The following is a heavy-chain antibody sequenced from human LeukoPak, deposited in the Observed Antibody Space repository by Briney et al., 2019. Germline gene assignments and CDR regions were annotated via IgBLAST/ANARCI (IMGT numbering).Heavy chain of an antibody. CDR1: GGSISSYY. D-gene: IGHD4-23*01. CDR3: AREVADYGGYYYYHYMDV. J-gene: IGHJ6*03. Sequence: SETLSLTCTVSGGSISSYYWSWIRQPAGKGLEWIGRIYTSGSNNYNPSPKSRVTMSVDTSKNQFSLKLSSVTAADTAMYYCAREVADYGGYYYYHYMDVWGKGTTVTISS. CDR2: IYTSGSN. V-gene: IGHV4-4*07.